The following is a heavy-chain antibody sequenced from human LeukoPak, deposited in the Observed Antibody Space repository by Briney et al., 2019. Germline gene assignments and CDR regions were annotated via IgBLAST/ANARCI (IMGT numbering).Heavy chain of an antibody. CDR1: GYSFTNYW. J-gene: IGHJ4*02. CDR3: ARLSYYGSGLLDY. D-gene: IGHD3-10*01. CDR2: IDPSDANT. V-gene: IGHV5-10-1*01. Sequence: GESLKISCKASGYSFTNYWISWVRPMPGKGLEWMGRIDPSDANTDYSPSLQGHVTISADKSINTACLQWSSLKASDTAMYYCARLSYYGSGLLDYWGQGTRVTVSS.